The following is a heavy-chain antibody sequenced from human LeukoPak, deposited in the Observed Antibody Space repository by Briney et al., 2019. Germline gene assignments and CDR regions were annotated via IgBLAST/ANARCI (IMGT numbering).Heavy chain of an antibody. CDR1: GGSISSSY. D-gene: IGHD2-8*02. V-gene: IGHV4-4*07. J-gene: IGHJ4*02. Sequence: SETLSLTCTVSGGSISSSYWSWIRQPAGKGLEWIGRLYSSGSTDYNPSLKSRVTMSLDTSKNQSSLNLISVTAADTAVYYCARDTGGSPLYSFDYWGQGTLVTVSS. CDR2: LYSSGST. CDR3: ARDTGGSPLYSFDY.